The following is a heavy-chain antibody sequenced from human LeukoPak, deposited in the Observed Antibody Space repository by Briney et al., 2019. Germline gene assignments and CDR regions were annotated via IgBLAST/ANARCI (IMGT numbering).Heavy chain of an antibody. CDR3: ARVYLERLTAGYFDH. CDR1: GFTFSTYA. D-gene: IGHD2-8*01. J-gene: IGHJ4*02. CDR2: ISYDGRQN. Sequence: GGSVRLSCAACGFTFSTYAANWVRHAPGKGLEWVAYISYDGRQNYYADSVKGRFTVSRDNSKNTLYLQMNSLRDEDSAAYYCARVYLERLTAGYFDHWGQGTWVTVSP. V-gene: IGHV3-30*04.